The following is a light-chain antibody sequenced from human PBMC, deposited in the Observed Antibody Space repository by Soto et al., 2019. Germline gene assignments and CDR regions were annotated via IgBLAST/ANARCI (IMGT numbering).Light chain of an antibody. J-gene: IGLJ3*02. CDR2: ANI. CDR3: QSYDSSLSVWL. V-gene: IGLV1-40*01. CDR1: NSNFGAGFD. Sequence: QSVLAQPPSVSGAPGQRVTISCTGSNSNFGAGFDVHWYQQHPGKAPKLLIYANINRPSGVPDRFSGSRSGTSASLAISGLQPEDEGDYYCQSYDSSLSVWLFGGGTKVTVL.